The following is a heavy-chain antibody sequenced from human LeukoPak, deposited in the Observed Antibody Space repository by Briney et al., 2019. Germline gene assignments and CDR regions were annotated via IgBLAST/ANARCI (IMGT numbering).Heavy chain of an antibody. V-gene: IGHV3-21*01. J-gene: IGHJ1*01. CDR1: GFTFSSYT. CDR2: ITSGGVNT. Sequence: GGSLRLSCAASGFTFSSYTMNWVRQAPGKGLEWVSSITSGGVNTYYATSVKGRFTISRDNAKNSLLLQMNSLRAEDTAIYYCAKVQDGSFWYEYFQHWGQGTLVTVSS. D-gene: IGHD6-19*01. CDR3: AKVQDGSFWYEYFQH.